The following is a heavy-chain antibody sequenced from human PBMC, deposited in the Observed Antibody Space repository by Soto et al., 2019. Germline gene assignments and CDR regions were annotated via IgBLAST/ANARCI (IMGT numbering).Heavy chain of an antibody. V-gene: IGHV1-2*04. CDR3: ARDRGIVVGDLARREDPGYFDY. D-gene: IGHD2-2*01. CDR2: INPNSGGT. J-gene: IGHJ4*02. Sequence: ASVKVSCKASGYTFTGYYMHWVRQAPGQGLEWMGWINPNSGGTNYAQKFQGWVTMTRDTSISTAYMELSRLRSDDTAVYYCARDRGIVVGDLARREDPGYFDYWGQGTLVTVSS. CDR1: GYTFTGYY.